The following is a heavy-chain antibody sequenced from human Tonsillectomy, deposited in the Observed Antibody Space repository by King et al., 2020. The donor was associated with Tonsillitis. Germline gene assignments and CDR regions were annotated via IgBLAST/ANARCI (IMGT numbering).Heavy chain of an antibody. V-gene: IGHV1-69*01. D-gene: IGHD3-22*01. CDR1: GGTFSSYA. J-gene: IGHJ4*02. CDR3: ARDYYDSSGYWFDY. Sequence: QLVQSGAEVMKPGSSVKVSCKASGGTFSSYAISWVRQAPGQGLEWMGGLIPLFGTANYAQKFQGRITIIADESTRTAYMELSSLRSEDTAVYYCARDYYDSSGYWFDYWGQGILVTVSS. CDR2: LIPLFGTA.